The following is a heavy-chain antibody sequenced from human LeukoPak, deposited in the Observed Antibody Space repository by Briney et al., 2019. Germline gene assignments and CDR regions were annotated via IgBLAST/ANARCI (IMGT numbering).Heavy chain of an antibody. Sequence: GGSLRLSCAASGFTFSSYEMNWVRQAPGKGLEWVSYISSSGSTIYYADSVKGRFTISRDNAKNSLYLQMNSLRAEDSAVYYCASLFGVYYGMDVWGQGTTVTVSS. CDR1: GFTFSSYE. CDR2: ISSSGSTI. J-gene: IGHJ6*02. D-gene: IGHD3-10*02. CDR3: ASLFGVYYGMDV. V-gene: IGHV3-48*03.